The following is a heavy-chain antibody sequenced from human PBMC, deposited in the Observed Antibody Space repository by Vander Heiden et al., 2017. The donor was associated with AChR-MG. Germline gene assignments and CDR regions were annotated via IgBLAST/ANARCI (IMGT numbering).Heavy chain of an antibody. V-gene: IGHV3-9*01. CDR2: MSWNSGSI. CDR3: AKDIRGRQWLRDAFDI. CDR1: GFTFADYA. D-gene: IGHD6-19*01. J-gene: IGHJ3*02. Sequence: EVQLVESGGGLVQPGRPLRLSCAASGFTFADYAMHCVRQAPGKGLELVSGMSWNSGSIGYADSVKGRFTISRDNAKNSLYLQMNSLRAEDTALYYCAKDIRGRQWLRDAFDIWGQGTMVTVSS.